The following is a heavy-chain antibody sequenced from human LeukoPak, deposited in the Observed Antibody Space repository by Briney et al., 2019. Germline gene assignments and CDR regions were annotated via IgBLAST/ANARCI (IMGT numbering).Heavy chain of an antibody. CDR1: GFTFSTYT. D-gene: IGHD5/OR15-5a*01. V-gene: IGHV3-30-3*01. CDR2: ISYDGSNK. J-gene: IGHJ4*02. Sequence: AGGSLRLSCAASGFTFSTYTLHWVRQAPGKGLEWVAVISYDGSNKYYADSVKGRFTISRDNSKNTLYLQMNSLRAEDTAVYYCARGVYTLIDYWGQGTLVTVSS. CDR3: ARGVYTLIDY.